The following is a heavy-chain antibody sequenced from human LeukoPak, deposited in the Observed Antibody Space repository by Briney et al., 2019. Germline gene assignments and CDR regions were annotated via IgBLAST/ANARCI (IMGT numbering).Heavy chain of an antibody. CDR1: GFPFSSYA. CDR2: ISGSGGST. V-gene: IGHV3-23*01. J-gene: IGHJ4*02. Sequence: GGSLRLSCAASGFPFSSYAMTWVRQVPGKGLEWVSGISGSGGSTYHADSVKGRFTISRDNSKNTLYLQMNSLRAEDTAVYYCAKHCSSTSCYFWGQGTLVTVSS. CDR3: AKHCSSTSCYF. D-gene: IGHD2-2*01.